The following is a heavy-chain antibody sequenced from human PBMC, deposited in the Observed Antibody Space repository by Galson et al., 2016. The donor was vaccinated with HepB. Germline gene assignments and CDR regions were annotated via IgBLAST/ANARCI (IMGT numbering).Heavy chain of an antibody. V-gene: IGHV4-39*01. CDR3: ARLLRGWPHHY. J-gene: IGHJ4*02. Sequence: SETLSLTCTVSGASITTVNYYWGWIRQSPGKGLQWIGSMYYSGTTYYNPSLKSRITISVDTSKSQFSLKLTSVTAADTAVYYCARLLRGWPHHYWGQGTLVTVSS. D-gene: IGHD5-24*01. CDR2: MYYSGTT. CDR1: GASITTVNYY.